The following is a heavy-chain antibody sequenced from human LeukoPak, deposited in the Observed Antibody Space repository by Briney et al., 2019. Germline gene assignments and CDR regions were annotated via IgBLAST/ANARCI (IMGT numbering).Heavy chain of an antibody. D-gene: IGHD5-12*01. CDR2: IFHSGVT. CDR3: ARTRSPGYSGYDGFDP. CDR1: GYSISSGYY. J-gene: IGHJ5*02. Sequence: SETLSLTCTVYGYSISSGYYWGWIRQPPGQGLEWIASIFHSGVTYYNPSLKSRVTISVNTSKNQFSLKVNSVTAADTAVYYCARTRSPGYSGYDGFDPWGQGTLVTVSS. V-gene: IGHV4-38-2*02.